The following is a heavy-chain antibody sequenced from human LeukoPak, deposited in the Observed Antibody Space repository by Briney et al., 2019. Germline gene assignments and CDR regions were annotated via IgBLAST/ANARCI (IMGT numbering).Heavy chain of an antibody. CDR1: GGSFSGYY. Sequence: SETLSLTCAVYGGSFSGYYWSWIRQPPGKGLEWIGEINHSGSTNYNPSLKSRVTISVDTSKNQFSLKLSSVTAADTAVYYCARDLFITGALEYWGQGTLVTVSS. CDR2: INHSGST. J-gene: IGHJ4*02. D-gene: IGHD1-20*01. V-gene: IGHV4-34*01. CDR3: ARDLFITGALEY.